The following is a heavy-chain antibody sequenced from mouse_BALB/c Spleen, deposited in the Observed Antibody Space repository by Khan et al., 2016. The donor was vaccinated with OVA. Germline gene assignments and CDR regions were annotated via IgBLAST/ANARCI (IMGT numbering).Heavy chain of an antibody. D-gene: IGHD2-14*01. CDR1: GDSITSGY. V-gene: IGHV3-8*02. CDR3: ARSTYRYAFVY. Sequence: EVQLQESGPSLVKPSQTLSLTCSVTGDSITSGYWNWIQKFPGNKLEYMGYMIYSGNTYYNPSLKSRISITRHTSKNQYYLQLNSGTNEETATYYCARSTYRYAFVYWGQGTLVSVSA. J-gene: IGHJ3*01. CDR2: MIYSGNT.